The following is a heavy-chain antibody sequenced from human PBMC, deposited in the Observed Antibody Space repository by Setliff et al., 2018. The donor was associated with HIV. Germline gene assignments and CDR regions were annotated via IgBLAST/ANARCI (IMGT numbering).Heavy chain of an antibody. CDR1: GDSISSGSNY. CDR3: ARHAAGPDGPFDY. CDR2: IAKTGST. D-gene: IGHD2-2*01. V-gene: IGHV4-61*02. Sequence: SETLSLTCTVSGDSISSGSNYWSWIRQPAGKGLEWIGRIAKTGSTNYNPSLKSRLTISMDTSKNQFSLKLNSLIAADTAVYYCARHAAGPDGPFDYWGQGTLVTVSS. J-gene: IGHJ4*02.